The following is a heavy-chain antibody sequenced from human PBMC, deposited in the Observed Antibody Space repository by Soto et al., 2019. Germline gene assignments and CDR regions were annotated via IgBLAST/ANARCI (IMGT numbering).Heavy chain of an antibody. D-gene: IGHD6-19*01. V-gene: IGHV4-31*03. CDR2: IHDSGST. CDR1: GGSISSSGYY. Sequence: QVELQESGPGLVKPSQTLSLTCTVSGGSISSSGYYWSWIRQHPGKGLEWIGYIHDSGSTYYNPSLKSRVTISVDTSKNPFSLKLTSVTAADTAVYYCASQATGWYPDYWGQGTLVTVSS. J-gene: IGHJ4*02. CDR3: ASQATGWYPDY.